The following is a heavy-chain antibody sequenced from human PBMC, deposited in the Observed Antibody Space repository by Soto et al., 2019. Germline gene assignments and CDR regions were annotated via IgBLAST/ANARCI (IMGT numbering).Heavy chain of an antibody. J-gene: IGHJ5*02. Sequence: NPSETLSLTCTVSGGSISSSSYYWGWVRQPPGKGLEWIGSIYYSGSTYYNPSLKSRVTISVDTSKNQFSLKLSSVTAADTAVYYCARRDSSGKMGCFDPGGQGTLVTVSS. CDR1: GGSISSSSYY. V-gene: IGHV4-39*01. CDR2: IYYSGST. D-gene: IGHD3-22*01. CDR3: ARRDSSGKMGCFDP.